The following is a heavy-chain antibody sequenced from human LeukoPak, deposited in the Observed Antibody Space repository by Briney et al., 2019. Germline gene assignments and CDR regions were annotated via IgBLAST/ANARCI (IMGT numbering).Heavy chain of an antibody. V-gene: IGHV3-33*01. Sequence: GGSLRLSCAASGFTFSSYGMHWVRQAPGKGLEWVAVIWYDGSNKYYADSVKGRFTISRDNSKNTLYLQMNSLRAEDTAVYYCARDGGYGDANWFDPWGQGTLVTVSS. D-gene: IGHD4-17*01. CDR1: GFTFSSYG. J-gene: IGHJ5*02. CDR3: ARDGGYGDANWFDP. CDR2: IWYDGSNK.